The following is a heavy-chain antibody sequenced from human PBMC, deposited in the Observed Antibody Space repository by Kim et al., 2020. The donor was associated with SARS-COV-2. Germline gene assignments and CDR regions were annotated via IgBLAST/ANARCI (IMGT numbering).Heavy chain of an antibody. Sequence: SRVTISVATSKNQFSLKLSSVTAADTAVYYCARLAGLLRYFDWPLNWFDPWGQGTLVTVSS. V-gene: IGHV4-39*01. J-gene: IGHJ5*02. D-gene: IGHD3-9*01. CDR3: ARLAGLLRYFDWPLNWFDP.